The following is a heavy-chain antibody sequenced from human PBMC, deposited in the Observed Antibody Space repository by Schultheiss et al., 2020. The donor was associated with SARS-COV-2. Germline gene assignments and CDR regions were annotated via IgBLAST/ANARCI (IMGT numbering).Heavy chain of an antibody. CDR3: ARKHSNRDALDV. CDR1: GFTFSSYA. J-gene: IGHJ3*01. Sequence: GESLRLSCAASGFTFSSYAMSWVRQAPGKGLEWVANIKEDGSQIFYVVSVRGRFTISRDNAKNSLYLQLNSLRAEDTAVYYCARKHSNRDALDVWGQGTMVTVSS. CDR2: IKEDGSQI. D-gene: IGHD6-13*01. V-gene: IGHV3-7*01.